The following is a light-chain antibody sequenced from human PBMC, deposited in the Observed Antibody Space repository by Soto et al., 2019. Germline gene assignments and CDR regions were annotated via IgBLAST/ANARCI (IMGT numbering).Light chain of an antibody. V-gene: IGKV3-20*01. CDR3: HQYDNAPQT. J-gene: IGKJ2*01. CDR2: GAS. CDR1: QSVSSNY. Sequence: EIVMTQSPGTLSLSPGETATLSCRASQSVSSNYVAWFHQKPGQAPRLLIYGASNRATGIPDRFSGSGSGTDFTLTISRLEPEDFAVYYCHQYDNAPQTYGQGTKVDIK.